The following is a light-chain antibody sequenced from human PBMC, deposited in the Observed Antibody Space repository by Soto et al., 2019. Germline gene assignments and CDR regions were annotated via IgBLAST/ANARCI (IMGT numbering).Light chain of an antibody. CDR2: SNN. J-gene: IGLJ3*02. V-gene: IGLV1-44*01. CDR3: AAWDDSLNAWV. CDR1: SSNIGSNT. Sequence: QSVLTQPHSASGTPGQRVTISCSGSSSNIGSNTVNWYQQLPGTAPKLLIYSNNQRPSGVPDRFSGSKSGTSASLAISGLQSEDEADYYCAAWDDSLNAWVFGGGTQLTV.